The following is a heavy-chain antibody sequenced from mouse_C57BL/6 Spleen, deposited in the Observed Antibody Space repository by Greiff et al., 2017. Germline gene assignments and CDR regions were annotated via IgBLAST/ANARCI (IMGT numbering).Heavy chain of an antibody. CDR1: GYTFTDYN. J-gene: IGHJ3*01. CDR2: INPNNGGT. D-gene: IGHD2-2*01. CDR3: ARGGGYDGFAY. V-gene: IGHV1-22*01. Sequence: VQLQQSGPELVKPGASVKMSCKASGYTFTDYNMHWVKQSHGKSLEWIGYINPNNGGTSYNQKFKGKATLTVNKSSSTAYMELRSLPSEDSAVYYCARGGGYDGFAYWGQGTLVTVSA.